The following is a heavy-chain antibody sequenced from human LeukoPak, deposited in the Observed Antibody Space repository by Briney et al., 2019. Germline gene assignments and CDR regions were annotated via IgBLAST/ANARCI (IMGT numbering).Heavy chain of an antibody. J-gene: IGHJ4*02. CDR3: ASGDAYGGNTTDDY. CDR1: GFTFSSYS. V-gene: IGHV3-21*01. D-gene: IGHD4-23*01. Sequence: GGSLRLSCAAFGFTFSSYSMNWVRQAPGKGLEWVSSISSSSSYIYYADSVRGRFTISRDNAKNSLYLQMNSLRAEDTAVYYCASGDAYGGNTTDDYWGQGTLVTVSS. CDR2: ISSSSSYI.